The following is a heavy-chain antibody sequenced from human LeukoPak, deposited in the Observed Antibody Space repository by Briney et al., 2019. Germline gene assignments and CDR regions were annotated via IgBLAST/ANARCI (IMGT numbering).Heavy chain of an antibody. V-gene: IGHV4-34*01. CDR1: GFTFSNYA. D-gene: IGHD3-22*01. Sequence: GSLRLSCAPSGFTFSNYAMSWVRQAPGKGLEWIGEINHSGSTNYNPSLKSRVTISVDTSKNQFSLKLSSVTAADTAVYYCAREAYYYDSSGYFSWGQGTLVTVSS. CDR3: AREAYYYDSSGYFS. J-gene: IGHJ4*02. CDR2: INHSGST.